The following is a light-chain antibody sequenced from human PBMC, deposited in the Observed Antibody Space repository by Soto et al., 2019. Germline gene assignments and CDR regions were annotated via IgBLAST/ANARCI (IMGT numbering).Light chain of an antibody. J-gene: IGKJ1*01. CDR1: QSVSSN. CDR3: QQYGSSPTWT. CDR2: GAS. V-gene: IGKV3-20*01. Sequence: EIVMTQSPATLSVSPGERATLSCRASQSVSSNLAWYQQKLGQAPRLLIYGASTRATGIPARFSGSGSGTDFTLTISRLEPEDSAVYYCQQYGSSPTWTFGQGTKVDIK.